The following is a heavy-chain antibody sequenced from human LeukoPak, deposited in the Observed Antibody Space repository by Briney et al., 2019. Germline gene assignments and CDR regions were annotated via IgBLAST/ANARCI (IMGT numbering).Heavy chain of an antibody. V-gene: IGHV4-59*01. CDR2: IYYSGST. D-gene: IGHD2-2*01. CDR1: GGPISSYY. CDR3: ARGPSPYCSSTSCKDWFDP. J-gene: IGHJ5*02. Sequence: SETLSLTCTVPGGPISSYYWSWIRQPPGKGLEWIGYIYYSGSTNYNPSLKSRVTISVDTSKNQFSLKLSSVTAADTAVYYCARGPSPYCSSTSCKDWFDPWGQGTLVTVSS.